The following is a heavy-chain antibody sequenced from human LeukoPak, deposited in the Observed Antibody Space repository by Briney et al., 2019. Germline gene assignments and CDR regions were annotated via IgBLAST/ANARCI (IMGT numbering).Heavy chain of an antibody. Sequence: GGSLRLSCAASGFTFSSYWMSWVPQAPGKGLEWVANIKQDGSEKYYVDSVKGRFTISRDNAKTSLYLQMNSLRAEDTAVYYCARDKADRDYFDYWGQGTLVTVSS. CDR1: GFTFSSYW. CDR3: ARDKADRDYFDY. D-gene: IGHD1-14*01. V-gene: IGHV3-7*01. CDR2: IKQDGSEK. J-gene: IGHJ4*02.